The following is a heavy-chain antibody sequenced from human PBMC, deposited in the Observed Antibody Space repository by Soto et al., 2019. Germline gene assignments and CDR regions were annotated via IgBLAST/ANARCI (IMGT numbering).Heavy chain of an antibody. D-gene: IGHD1-26*01. CDR2: ISYDGSNK. Sequence: GGSLRLSCAASGFTFSSYGMHWVRQAPGKGLEWVAVISYDGSNKYSADSVKGRFTISRDNSNNTLYLQMNSLRAEDTAVYYCAKDSPSGARYSYYYMDVWGKGTTVTVSS. CDR3: AKDSPSGARYSYYYMDV. V-gene: IGHV3-30*18. CDR1: GFTFSSYG. J-gene: IGHJ6*03.